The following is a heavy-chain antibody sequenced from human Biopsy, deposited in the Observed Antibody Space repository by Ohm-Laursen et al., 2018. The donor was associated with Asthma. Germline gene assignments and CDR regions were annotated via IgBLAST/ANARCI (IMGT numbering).Heavy chain of an antibody. D-gene: IGHD1-26*01. J-gene: IGHJ4*02. CDR3: AKDKRYSGSYFDY. Sequence: GSLRLSCSASGFTFSSYAMGWVRQAPGKGLEWVSAISGSSSYIYYADSVKGRFTISRDNSKNTLYLQMNSLRAEDTAVYYCAKDKRYSGSYFDYWGQGTLVTVSS. CDR1: GFTFSSYA. V-gene: IGHV3-23*01. CDR2: ISGSSSYI.